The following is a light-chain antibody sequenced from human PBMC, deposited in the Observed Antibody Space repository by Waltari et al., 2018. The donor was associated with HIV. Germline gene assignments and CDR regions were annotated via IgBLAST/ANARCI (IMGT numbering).Light chain of an antibody. V-gene: IGLV1-51*01. CDR2: DNI. Sequence: QSVVTQPPSVSAAPGQKVTISCSGSGSNIRNNHGSWYQHLPGTTPKLLIYDNIKRPSGTPDRFSGSKSGTSATLGITGLQAGDEADYYCGAWDSSLTAEVFGGGTKLTVL. CDR1: GSNIRNNH. J-gene: IGLJ2*01. CDR3: GAWDSSLTAEV.